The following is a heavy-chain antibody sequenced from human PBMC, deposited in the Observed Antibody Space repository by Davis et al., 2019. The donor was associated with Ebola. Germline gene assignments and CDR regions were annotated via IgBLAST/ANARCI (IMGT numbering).Heavy chain of an antibody. Sequence: GESLKISCAVSGFTFSSYGMSWVRQAPGKGLEWVSAISGSGGSTYYADSVKGRFTISRDNSKNTLYLQMNSLRAEDTAVYYCAKDLRARIVGATNDYWGQGTLVTVSS. CDR1: GFTFSSYG. CDR3: AKDLRARIVGATNDY. V-gene: IGHV3-23*01. D-gene: IGHD1-26*01. CDR2: ISGSGGST. J-gene: IGHJ4*02.